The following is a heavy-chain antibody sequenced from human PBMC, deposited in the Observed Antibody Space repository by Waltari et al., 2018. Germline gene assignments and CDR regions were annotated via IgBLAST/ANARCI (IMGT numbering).Heavy chain of an antibody. D-gene: IGHD3-16*01. CDR1: GYRFTNHA. J-gene: IGHJ4*02. CDR2: INTNTHNP. V-gene: IGHV7-4-1*02. CDR3: ARELLGGGAFDS. Sequence: GSELKKPGASVKVSCKASGYRFTNHAMNWVRQAPGHGLQFLGWINTNTHNPFYERGFAGRFVFSLDTSISTVYLEINSLKTEDNAVYYCARELLGGGAFDSWGQGTLVSVSS.